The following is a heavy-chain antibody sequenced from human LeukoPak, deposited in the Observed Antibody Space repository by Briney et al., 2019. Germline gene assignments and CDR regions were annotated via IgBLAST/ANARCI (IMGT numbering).Heavy chain of an antibody. CDR3: ARDLSWNDQGNAYYFDY. V-gene: IGHV3-21*01. D-gene: IGHD1-1*01. J-gene: IGHJ4*02. CDR2: ISSRSTYI. CDR1: GFTFNNYS. Sequence: PGGSLRLSCVASGFTFNNYSMNWVRQAPGKGLEWVSSISSRSTYIYYADSVKGRFTISRDNAKNSLYLQMNSLRAEDTAVYYCARDLSWNDQGNAYYFDYWGQGTLVTVSS.